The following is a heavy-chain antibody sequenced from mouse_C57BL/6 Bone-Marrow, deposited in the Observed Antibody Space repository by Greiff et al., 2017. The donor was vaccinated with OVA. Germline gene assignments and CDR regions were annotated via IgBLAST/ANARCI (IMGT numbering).Heavy chain of an antibody. CDR2: IYPRSGYT. Sequence: QVQLKQSGAELARPGASVKLSCKASGYTFTSYGISWVKQRTGQGLEWIGEIYPRSGYTYYNEKFKGKATLTADKSSSTAYMELRSLTSEDSAVYVCARETTVPVDYWGQGTTLTVSS. J-gene: IGHJ2*01. D-gene: IGHD1-1*01. CDR1: GYTFTSYG. CDR3: ARETTVPVDY. V-gene: IGHV1-81*01.